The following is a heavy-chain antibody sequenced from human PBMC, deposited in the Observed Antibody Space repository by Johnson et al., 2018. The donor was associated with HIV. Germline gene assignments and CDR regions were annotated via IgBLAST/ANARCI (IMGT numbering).Heavy chain of an antibody. D-gene: IGHD5-12*01. CDR3: ASRGYSGYDSYAFDI. CDR1: GFTFSSYA. Sequence: VQLVESGGGLVQPGGSLRLSCAASGFTFSSYAMHWVRQAPGKGLEYVSAISSNGGSTYYAYSVKGRFTISSDNSKNTLYLQMNSLRAEDTAVYYCASRGYSGYDSYAFDIWGQGTMVTVSS. V-gene: IGHV3-64*01. J-gene: IGHJ3*02. CDR2: ISSNGGST.